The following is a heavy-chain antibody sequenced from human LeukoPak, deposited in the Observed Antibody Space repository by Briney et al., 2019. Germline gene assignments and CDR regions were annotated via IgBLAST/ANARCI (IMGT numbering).Heavy chain of an antibody. V-gene: IGHV3-23*01. J-gene: IGHJ6*03. CDR2: ISGSGGSS. CDR3: AKASLSPSSITMSRGVRSNYYIDV. CDR1: GFSFNNFA. D-gene: IGHD3-10*01. Sequence: GGSLRLSCAASGFSFNNFAVSWVRQAPGKGLEWVSAISGSGGSSYYADSVRGRVTISRDNSKNTLYLQMNSLRVEDTAVYYCAKASLSPSSITMSRGVRSNYYIDVWGKGTTVTISS.